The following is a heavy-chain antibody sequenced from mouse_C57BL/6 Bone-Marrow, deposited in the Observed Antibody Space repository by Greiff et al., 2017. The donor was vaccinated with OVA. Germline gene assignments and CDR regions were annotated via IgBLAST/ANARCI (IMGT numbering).Heavy chain of an antibody. V-gene: IGHV10-3*01. D-gene: IGHD2-3*01. Sequence: EVQVVESGGGLVQPKGSLKLSCAASGFTFNTYAMHWVRQAPGKGVEWVARIRSKSSNYATNYADSVKDRFTISRDDSQSILYLQMNNLKTEDTAMYYCVRVDGYYWFAYWGQGTLVTVSA. CDR2: IRSKSSNYAT. J-gene: IGHJ3*01. CDR3: VRVDGYYWFAY. CDR1: GFTFNTYA.